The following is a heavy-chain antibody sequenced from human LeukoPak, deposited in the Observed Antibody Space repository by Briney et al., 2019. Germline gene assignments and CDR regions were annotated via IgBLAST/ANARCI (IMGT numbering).Heavy chain of an antibody. J-gene: IGHJ5*02. CDR2: IYYSGST. Sequence: SETLSLTCTVSGVSISSYSWSWIRQPPGKGLEWIGYIYYSGSTNYNPSLKSRVTISVDTSKNQFSLKLSSVTAVDTAVYYCARTDPFGSGNPWGQGTLVTVSS. CDR1: GVSISSYS. D-gene: IGHD3-10*01. CDR3: ARTDPFGSGNP. V-gene: IGHV4-59*08.